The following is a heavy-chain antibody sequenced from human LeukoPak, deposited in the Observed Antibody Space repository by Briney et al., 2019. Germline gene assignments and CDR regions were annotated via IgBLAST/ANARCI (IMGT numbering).Heavy chain of an antibody. CDR2: IKQDGSEK. Sequence: GGSLRLSCAASGFTFSSYWMSWVRQAPGKGLEWVANIKQDGSEKYYVDSVKGRFTNSRDNAKNSLYLQMNSLRAEDTAVYYCARAILYTVTTVGFDYWGQGTLVTVSS. J-gene: IGHJ4*02. V-gene: IGHV3-7*04. CDR3: ARAILYTVTTVGFDY. D-gene: IGHD4-17*01. CDR1: GFTFSSYW.